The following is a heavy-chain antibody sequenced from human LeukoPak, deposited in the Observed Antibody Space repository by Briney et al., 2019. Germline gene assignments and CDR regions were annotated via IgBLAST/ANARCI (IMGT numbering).Heavy chain of an antibody. V-gene: IGHV4-34*01. CDR1: AESFSDYY. D-gene: IGHD1-1*01. CDR3: ARGRGVKYNSDRIYSFDY. Sequence: SETLSLTCAVYAESFSDYYWSWIRQPPGKGLEWIGEINHSGSTNYNPSLKTRVTISIDTSNNQFSLKLSSVTAADTAVYYCARGRGVKYNSDRIYSFDYWGQGTLVTVSS. CDR2: INHSGST. J-gene: IGHJ4*02.